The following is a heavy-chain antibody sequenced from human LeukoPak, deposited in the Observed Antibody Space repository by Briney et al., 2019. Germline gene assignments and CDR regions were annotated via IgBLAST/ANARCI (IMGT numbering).Heavy chain of an antibody. J-gene: IGHJ2*01. CDR3: ARGYCSSTSCYVRGYWYFDL. Sequence: SETLSLTCTVSGGSINSGNYYWNWIRQPAGKGLEWIGRIYTGGGTNYNPSLKSRITISVDTSKNQFSLKLSSVTAADTAVYYCARGYCSSTSCYVRGYWYFDLWGRGTLVTVSS. CDR2: IYTGGGT. CDR1: GGSINSGNYY. V-gene: IGHV4-61*02. D-gene: IGHD2-2*01.